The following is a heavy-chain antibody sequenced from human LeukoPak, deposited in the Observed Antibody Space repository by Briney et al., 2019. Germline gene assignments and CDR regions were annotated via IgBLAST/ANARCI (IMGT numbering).Heavy chain of an antibody. CDR3: AKDPPGAVALY. J-gene: IGHJ4*02. D-gene: IGHD6-19*01. Sequence: ASVKVSCKASGGTFSSYAISWVRQAPGQGLEWMGGIIPIFGTANYAQKFQGRVTITTDESTSTAYMELSSLRSEDTAVYYCAKDPPGAVALYWGQGTLVTVSS. CDR2: IIPIFGTA. CDR1: GGTFSSYA. V-gene: IGHV1-69*05.